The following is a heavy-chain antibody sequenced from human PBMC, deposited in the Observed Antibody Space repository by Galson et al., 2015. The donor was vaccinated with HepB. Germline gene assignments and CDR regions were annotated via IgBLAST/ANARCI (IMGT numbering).Heavy chain of an antibody. J-gene: IGHJ4*02. CDR1: GFAFSSYG. Sequence: SLRLSCAASGFAFSSYGMNWVRQAPGKGLEWVAVIWHDGSNEDYVDSVKGRFTISRDNSKNTLYLQMNSLRAEDTAVYYCAGEIRGRWYYFDYWGQGTLVTVSS. CDR3: AGEIRGRWYYFDY. D-gene: IGHD5-24*01. V-gene: IGHV3-33*01. CDR2: IWHDGSNE.